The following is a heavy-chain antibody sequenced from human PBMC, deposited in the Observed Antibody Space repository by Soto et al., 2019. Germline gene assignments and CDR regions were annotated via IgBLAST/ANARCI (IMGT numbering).Heavy chain of an antibody. CDR3: AHGSGWLSDQ. J-gene: IGHJ4*02. D-gene: IGHD6-19*01. CDR1: GFSLSDSAVG. Sequence: QITLKESGPTLVKPTQTLTLTCTFSGFSLSDSAVGVNWIRQPPGKPLEWLALIYWDDTKHYSSSLRNRLTITHDTSKNHVVLTMTNMDPVDTATYYCAHGSGWLSDQWGQGTLVTVSS. CDR2: IYWDDTK. V-gene: IGHV2-5*02.